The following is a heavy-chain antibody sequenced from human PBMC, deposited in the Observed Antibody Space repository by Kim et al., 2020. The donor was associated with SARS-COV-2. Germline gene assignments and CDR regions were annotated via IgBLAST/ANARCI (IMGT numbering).Heavy chain of an antibody. CDR2: ISYDGSNK. D-gene: IGHD3-22*01. CDR1: GFTFSSYA. V-gene: IGHV3-30-3*01. Sequence: GGSLRLSCAASGFTFSSYAMHWVRQAPGKGLEWVAVISYDGSNKYYADSVKGRFTISRDNSKNTLYLQMNSLRAEDTAVYYCARDYYDSSGYYFDYWGQGTLVTVSS. CDR3: ARDYYDSSGYYFDY. J-gene: IGHJ4*02.